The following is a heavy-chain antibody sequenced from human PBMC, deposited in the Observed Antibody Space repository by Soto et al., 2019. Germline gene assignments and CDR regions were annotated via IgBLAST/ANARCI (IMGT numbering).Heavy chain of an antibody. CDR3: TTDWWVKGITIFGVVPSYGMDV. D-gene: IGHD3-3*01. Sequence: EVQLVESGGGLVKPGGSLRLSCAASGFTFSNAWMSWVRQAPGKGLEWVGRIKSKTDGGTTDYAAPVKGRFTISRDDSKNTLYLQMNSLKTEDTAVYYCTTDWWVKGITIFGVVPSYGMDVWGQGTTVTVSS. J-gene: IGHJ6*02. V-gene: IGHV3-15*01. CDR1: GFTFSNAW. CDR2: IKSKTDGGTT.